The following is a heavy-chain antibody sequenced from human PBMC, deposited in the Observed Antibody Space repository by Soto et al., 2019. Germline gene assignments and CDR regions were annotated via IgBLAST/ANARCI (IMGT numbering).Heavy chain of an antibody. J-gene: IGHJ4*02. CDR1: GGTFSSYT. D-gene: IGHD2-2*02. Sequence: QVQLVQSGAEVKKPGSSVKVSCKASGGTFSSYTISWVRQAPGQGLEWMGRIIPILGIANNAQKFQGRVTIXAXKTXSTAYMELSSLRSEDTAVYYCAMEYCSSTSCYRDYWGQGTLVTVSS. CDR3: AMEYCSSTSCYRDY. CDR2: IIPILGIA. V-gene: IGHV1-69*02.